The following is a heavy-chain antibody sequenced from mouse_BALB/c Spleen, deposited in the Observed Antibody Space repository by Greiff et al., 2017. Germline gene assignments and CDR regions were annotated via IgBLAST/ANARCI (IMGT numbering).Heavy chain of an antibody. D-gene: IGHD2-4*01. J-gene: IGHJ3*01. Sequence: VQLKQSGPGLVKPSQSLSLTCSVTGYSITSGYYWYWIRQFPGNKLEWMGYISYDGSNNYNPSLKNRISITRDTSKNQFFLKLNSVTTEDTATYYCAISTMITTFAYWGQGTLVTVSA. V-gene: IGHV3-6*02. CDR3: AISTMITTFAY. CDR2: ISYDGSN. CDR1: GYSITSGYY.